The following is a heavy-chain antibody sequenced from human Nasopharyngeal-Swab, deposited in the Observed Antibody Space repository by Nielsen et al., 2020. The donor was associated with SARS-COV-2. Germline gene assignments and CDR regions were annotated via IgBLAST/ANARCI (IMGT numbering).Heavy chain of an antibody. CDR1: GYTFTNYA. J-gene: IGHJ6*02. CDR3: AISSGYYMALYYYYGMDV. CDR2: INAGNGDT. D-gene: IGHD3-22*01. Sequence: ASVKVSCKTSGYTFTNYAINWVRQAPGQGLECMGWINAGNGDTKYSQKFQGRVTITRDTSASTAYMELSSLRSEDTAVYYCAISSGYYMALYYYYGMDVWGQGTTVTVSS. V-gene: IGHV1-3*01.